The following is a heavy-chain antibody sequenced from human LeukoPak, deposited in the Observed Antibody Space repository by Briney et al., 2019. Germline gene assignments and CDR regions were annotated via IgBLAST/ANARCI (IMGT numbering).Heavy chain of an antibody. CDR3: AREGCSSTSCYVDY. CDR2: TNSDGSST. J-gene: IGHJ4*02. CDR1: GFTFSSYW. Sequence: PGGSLRLSCAASGFTFSSYWMHWVRQAPGKGLVWVSRTNSDGSSTSYADSVKGRFTISRDNAKNTLYLQMNSLRAEDTAVYYCAREGCSSTSCYVDYWGQGTLVTVSS. V-gene: IGHV3-74*01. D-gene: IGHD2-2*01.